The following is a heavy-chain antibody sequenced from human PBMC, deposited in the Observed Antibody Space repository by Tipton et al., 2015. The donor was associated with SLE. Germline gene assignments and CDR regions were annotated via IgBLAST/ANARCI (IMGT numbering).Heavy chain of an antibody. Sequence: IYYSGSTFYNPSLKSRVTISVDRSNNQFSLKLSSVTAADTAVYYCARDVNSGRHFDYWGQGTLVTVSS. CDR2: IYYSGST. CDR3: ARDVNSGRHFDY. V-gene: IGHV4-31*02. J-gene: IGHJ4*02. D-gene: IGHD4-23*01.